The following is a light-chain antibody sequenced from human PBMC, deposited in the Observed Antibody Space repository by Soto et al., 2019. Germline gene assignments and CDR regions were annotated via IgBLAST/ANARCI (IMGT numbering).Light chain of an antibody. V-gene: IGLV2-11*01. CDR3: CACAGRFTCV. Sequence: QSLLTQPRSVCGSPGQSVTISCTGTISDVGDYYFVSWYQQHPDKAPKLMIYDVTKWPSGVPDRFSGSKSGNTASLTISGLQADDEADYYCCACAGRFTCVFGTGTKVTV. CDR2: DVT. J-gene: IGLJ1*01. CDR1: ISDVGDYYF.